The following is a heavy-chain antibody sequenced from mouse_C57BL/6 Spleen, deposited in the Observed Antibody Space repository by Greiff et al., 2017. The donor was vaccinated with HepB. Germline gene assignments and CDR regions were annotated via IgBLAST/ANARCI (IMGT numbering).Heavy chain of an antibody. Sequence: DVKLVESGGGLVQPGGSLSLSCAASGLTFTDYYMSWVRQPPGKALEWLGFIRNKANGYTTEYSASVKGRFTISRDNSQSILYLQMNALRAEDSATYYCARYRDCGSSYYFDYWGQGTTLTVSS. V-gene: IGHV7-3*01. D-gene: IGHD1-1*01. CDR3: ARYRDCGSSYYFDY. J-gene: IGHJ2*01. CDR2: IRNKANGYTT. CDR1: GLTFTDYY.